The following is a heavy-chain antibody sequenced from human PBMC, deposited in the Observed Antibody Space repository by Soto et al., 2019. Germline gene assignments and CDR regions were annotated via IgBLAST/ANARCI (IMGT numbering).Heavy chain of an antibody. CDR1: GFTFSSYA. CDR3: AKDTFYHDSSGYYVFDY. CDR2: IIGSGANT. J-gene: IGHJ4*02. V-gene: IGHV3-23*01. Sequence: GGSLRLSCAASGFTFSSYAMSWVRQAPGKGPEWVSTIIGSGANTYYADSVKGRFTISRDNSKNTMYLEMNSLRAEDTAVYYCAKDTFYHDSSGYYVFDYWGQGTLVTVSS. D-gene: IGHD3-22*01.